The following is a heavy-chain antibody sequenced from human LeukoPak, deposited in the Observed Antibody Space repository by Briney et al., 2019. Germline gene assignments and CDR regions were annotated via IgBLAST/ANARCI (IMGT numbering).Heavy chain of an antibody. Sequence: GGSLRLSCAASGFTFSSYSMNWVRQAPGKGLEWVSSISSSGSYIYYADSVKGRFTISRDSSKNTLYLQMNSLRAVDTAVYYRARDSLGMSTLDSWGQGTLVTVSS. CDR1: GFTFSSYS. CDR2: ISSSGSYI. J-gene: IGHJ4*02. V-gene: IGHV3-21*04. CDR3: ARDSLGMSTLDS. D-gene: IGHD5/OR15-5a*01.